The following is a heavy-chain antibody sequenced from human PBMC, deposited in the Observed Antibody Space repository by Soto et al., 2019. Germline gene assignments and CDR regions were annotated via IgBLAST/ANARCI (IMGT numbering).Heavy chain of an antibody. J-gene: IGHJ6*03. V-gene: IGHV3-48*01. D-gene: IGHD7-27*01. CDR2: ISSSSSVI. Sequence: VQLVESGGGLVQPGGSLRLSCATSGFILSDCAMNWVRQAPGKGLEWVSYISSSSSVIDYADSVKRRFTVSRDNARNSLYLQMNSLRAEDTAVYYCARDLSWGSNWYYYMDVWGKGTTVTVSS. CDR1: GFILSDCA. CDR3: ARDLSWGSNWYYYMDV.